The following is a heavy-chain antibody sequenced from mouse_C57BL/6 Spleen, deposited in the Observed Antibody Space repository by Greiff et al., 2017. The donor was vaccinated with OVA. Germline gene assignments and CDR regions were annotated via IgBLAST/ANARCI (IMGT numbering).Heavy chain of an antibody. CDR2: IHPNSGST. Sequence: VQLQQPGAELVKPGASVKLSCKASGYTFTSYWMHWVKQRPGQGLEWIGMIHPNSGSTNYNEKFKSKATLTVDKSSSTAYMQLSSLTSEDSAVYYCARPTTVYAMDYWGQGTSVTVSS. CDR3: ARPTTVYAMDY. J-gene: IGHJ4*01. D-gene: IGHD1-1*01. CDR1: GYTFTSYW. V-gene: IGHV1-64*01.